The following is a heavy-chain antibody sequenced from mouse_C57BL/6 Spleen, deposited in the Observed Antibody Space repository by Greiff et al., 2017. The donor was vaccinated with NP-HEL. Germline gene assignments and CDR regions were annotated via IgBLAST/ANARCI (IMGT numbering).Heavy chain of an antibody. J-gene: IGHJ2*01. CDR3: AKLGPGNFDY. Sequence: VHLVESGPELVKPGASVKISCKASGYAFSSSWMNWVKQRPGKGLEWIGRIYPGDGDTNYNGKFKGKATLTADKSSSTAYMQLSSLTSEDSAVYFCAKLGPGNFDYWGQGTTLTVSS. CDR1: GYAFSSSW. D-gene: IGHD4-1*01. CDR2: IYPGDGDT. V-gene: IGHV1-82*01.